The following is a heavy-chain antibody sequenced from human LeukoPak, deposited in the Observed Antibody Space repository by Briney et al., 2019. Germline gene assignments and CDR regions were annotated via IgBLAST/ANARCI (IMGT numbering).Heavy chain of an antibody. CDR2: IYHSGST. J-gene: IGHJ2*01. V-gene: IGHV4-4*02. D-gene: IGHD5-24*01. Sequence: SETLSLTCAVSGDSITSSYWWSWVRQPPGKGLEWIGEIYHSGSTNYNPSLNSRVTISVDKSKNQFSLKLTSVTAADTAVYFCARHKVEEMPTSHWYFDLWGRGTLVTVSS. CDR1: GDSITSSYW. CDR3: ARHKVEEMPTSHWYFDL.